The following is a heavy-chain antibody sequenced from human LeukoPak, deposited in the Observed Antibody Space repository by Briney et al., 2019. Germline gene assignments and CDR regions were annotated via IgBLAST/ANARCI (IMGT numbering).Heavy chain of an antibody. CDR3: ARPTDSSGYHNLFDP. J-gene: IGHJ5*02. V-gene: IGHV1-2*02. CDR2: SNPNSGGT. CDR1: GYPFTGFY. Sequence: APVKVTCKAPGYPFTGFYMHSMRQGPAHGLERMGWSNPNSGGTGYAQKFQAKVTMTRGTFISTAYMELRRLRSGDTAVYYCARPTDSSGYHNLFDPWGQGPVVTVS. D-gene: IGHD3-22*01.